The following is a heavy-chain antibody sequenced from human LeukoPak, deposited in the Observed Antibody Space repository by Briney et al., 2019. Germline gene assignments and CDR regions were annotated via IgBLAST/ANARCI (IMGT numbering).Heavy chain of an antibody. CDR1: GGSISSYY. J-gene: IGHJ4*02. V-gene: IGHV4-4*09. Sequence: SETLSLTCTVSGGSISSYYWSWIRQPPGKGLECIGYIYTTGTTNYNPSLKSRVTISVDTSKNQFSLKLSSVTAADTAVYYCARHGGYSSSAAYWGQGTLVTVSS. CDR3: ARHGGYSSSAAY. D-gene: IGHD6-6*01. CDR2: IYTTGTT.